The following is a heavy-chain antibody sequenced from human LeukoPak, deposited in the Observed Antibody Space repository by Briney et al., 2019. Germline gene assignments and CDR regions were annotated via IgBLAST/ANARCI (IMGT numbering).Heavy chain of an antibody. Sequence: PGGSLRLSCAASGFTFRSYGMHWVREAPGKGLEWVAVIWYDGSNKYYADSVKGRFTISRDNSKNTLYLQMNSLRAEDTAVYYCARGIQLSKPTFDYWGQGTLVTVSS. CDR3: ARGIQLSKPTFDY. V-gene: IGHV3-33*01. J-gene: IGHJ4*02. D-gene: IGHD5-18*01. CDR1: GFTFRSYG. CDR2: IWYDGSNK.